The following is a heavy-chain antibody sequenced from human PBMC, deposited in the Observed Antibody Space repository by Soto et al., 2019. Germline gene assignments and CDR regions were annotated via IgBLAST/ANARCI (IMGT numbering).Heavy chain of an antibody. CDR1: GGSINSGGYY. CDR3: ARVATVTTYYFDY. V-gene: IGHV4-31*03. J-gene: IGHJ4*02. CDR2: VYHSGST. Sequence: SETLSLTCTVSGGSINSGGYYWSWIRQYPGKGLEWIGYVYHSGSTYYNPSLKSRVTISVDTSKNQFSLKLNSVTAADTAVYYCARVATVTTYYFDYWGQGSLVTVSS. D-gene: IGHD4-17*01.